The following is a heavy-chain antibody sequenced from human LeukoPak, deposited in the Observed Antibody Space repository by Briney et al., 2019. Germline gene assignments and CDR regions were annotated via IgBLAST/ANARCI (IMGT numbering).Heavy chain of an antibody. CDR2: IYPGDSDT. V-gene: IGHV5-51*01. Sequence: GESLKISCKCSGYRFTNYWIGCVRQMPGKGLEWMGIIYPGDSDTRYSPSFQGQVTISVDKSISTAHLQWSSLKASDTAMYYCARRRTGTKLFDYWGQGTLVTVSS. CDR1: GYRFTNYW. J-gene: IGHJ4*02. CDR3: ARRRTGTKLFDY. D-gene: IGHD1-1*01.